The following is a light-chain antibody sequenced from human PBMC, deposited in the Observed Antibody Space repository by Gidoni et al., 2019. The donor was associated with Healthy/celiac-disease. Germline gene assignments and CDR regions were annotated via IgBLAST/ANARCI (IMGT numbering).Light chain of an antibody. CDR3: QSADSSGTYQV. CDR2: KDS. J-gene: IGLJ1*01. V-gene: IGLV3-25*03. Sequence: SYELTQPPSVSVSPGQTARITCSGDALPKQYAYWYQQKPGQAPVLVIYKDSERPSGIPERFSGSSSGTTVTLTISGVQAEDEADYYWQSADSSGTYQVFGTGTKVTVL. CDR1: ALPKQY.